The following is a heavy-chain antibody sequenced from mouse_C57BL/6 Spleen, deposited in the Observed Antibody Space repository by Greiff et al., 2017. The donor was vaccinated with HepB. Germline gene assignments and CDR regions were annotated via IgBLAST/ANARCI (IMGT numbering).Heavy chain of an antibody. V-gene: IGHV5-4*03. CDR3: ARGILRYYAMDY. Sequence: EVKLMESGGGLVKPGGSLKLSCAASGFTFSSYAMSWVRQTPEKRLEWVATISDGGSYTYYPDNVKGRFTISRDNAKNNLYLQMSQLKSEDTAMYYCARGILRYYAMDYWGQGTSVTVSS. D-gene: IGHD1-1*01. CDR2: ISDGGSYT. J-gene: IGHJ4*01. CDR1: GFTFSSYA.